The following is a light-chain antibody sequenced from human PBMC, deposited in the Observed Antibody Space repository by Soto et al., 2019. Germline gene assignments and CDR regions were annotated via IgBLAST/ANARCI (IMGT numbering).Light chain of an antibody. J-gene: IGKJ1*01. CDR2: KAS. CDR1: QSISSW. Sequence: DIQMTQSPSTLSASVGDRVTNTCRASQSISSWLAWYQQKPGKAPKLLIYKASSLESGVPSRFSGSGSGTEFTLTISSLQPDDFETYYCQQYNSYSRKFGKGTKVDI. V-gene: IGKV1-5*03. CDR3: QQYNSYSRK.